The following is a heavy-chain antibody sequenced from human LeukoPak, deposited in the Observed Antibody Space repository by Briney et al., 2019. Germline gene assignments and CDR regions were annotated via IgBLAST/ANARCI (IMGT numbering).Heavy chain of an antibody. CDR2: IYHSGST. Sequence: SQTLSLTCAVSGVSISSGGYSWRWIRQPPGKGLEWIGYIYHSGSTYYNPSLKSRVTISVDRSKNQFSLKLSSVTAADTAVYYCARAYYYDSSGYQYNWFDPWGQGTLVTVSS. V-gene: IGHV4-30-2*01. D-gene: IGHD3-22*01. CDR3: ARAYYYDSSGYQYNWFDP. CDR1: GVSISSGGYS. J-gene: IGHJ5*02.